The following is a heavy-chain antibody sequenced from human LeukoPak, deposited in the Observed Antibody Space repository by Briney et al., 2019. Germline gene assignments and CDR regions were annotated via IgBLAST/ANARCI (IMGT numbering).Heavy chain of an antibody. CDR2: ISGSGSSA. CDR1: GFTFSNYA. J-gene: IGHJ6*02. Sequence: PGGSLRLSCAASGFTFSNYAMSWVRQAPGKGLEWVSAISGSGSSAYYADSVKGRFTISRDNSKNTLYLQMNSLRAEDTAVYYCAKSIAARPYYYYALDVWGQGTTVAVSS. D-gene: IGHD6-6*01. V-gene: IGHV3-23*01. CDR3: AKSIAARPYYYYALDV.